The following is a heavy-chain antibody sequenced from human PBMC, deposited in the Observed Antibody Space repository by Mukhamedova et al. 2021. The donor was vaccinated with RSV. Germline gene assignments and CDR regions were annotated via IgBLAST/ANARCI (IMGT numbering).Heavy chain of an antibody. Sequence: GYAQKFQGRVTMTRNTSISTAYMELSSLRSEDTAVYYCARGIGLSYTEYYYYYYMDVWGQGTTVTVSS. CDR3: ARGIGLSYTEYYYYYYMDV. J-gene: IGHJ6*03. V-gene: IGHV1-8*01. D-gene: IGHD3-16*02.